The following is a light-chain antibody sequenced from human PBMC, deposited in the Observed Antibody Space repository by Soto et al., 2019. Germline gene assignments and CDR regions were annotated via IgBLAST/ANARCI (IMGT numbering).Light chain of an antibody. CDR1: QSLSSW. CDR2: KAS. CDR3: QQYNNYPWT. V-gene: IGKV1-5*03. J-gene: IGKJ1*01. Sequence: DIQMTQSPSTLSVSVGDRVTITCRASQSLSSWLAWYQQKPGKAPKLLIYKASSLQSGVPSRFSGSGSETEFTLTISSLQPDDFATYYCQQYNNYPWTFGQGTKVEIK.